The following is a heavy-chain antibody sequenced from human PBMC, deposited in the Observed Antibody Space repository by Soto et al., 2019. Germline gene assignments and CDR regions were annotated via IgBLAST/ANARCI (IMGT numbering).Heavy chain of an antibody. V-gene: IGHV3-7*01. D-gene: IGHD2-2*01. CDR2: IKQDGSEK. Sequence: GGSLRLSCAASGFTFSSYWMSWVRQAPGKGLEWVANIKQDGSEKYYVDSVKGRFTISRDNAKNSLYLQMNSLRAEDTAVYYCARDSYSIVVVPAAMQQYYYYYYMDVWGKGTTVTVSS. J-gene: IGHJ6*03. CDR3: ARDSYSIVVVPAAMQQYYYYYYMDV. CDR1: GFTFSSYW.